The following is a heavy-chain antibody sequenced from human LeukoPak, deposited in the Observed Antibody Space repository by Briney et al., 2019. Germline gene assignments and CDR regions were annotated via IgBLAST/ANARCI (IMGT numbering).Heavy chain of an antibody. CDR1: GYTLTSNG. J-gene: IGHJ4*02. V-gene: IGHV1-18*01. D-gene: IGHD1-1*01. Sequence: APLKVSFKASGYTLTSNGSSGVGKAPGQGFEGMGWIIAYNGNTNYAQKLQGRVTMTTDPCTSTAYMELRSLRSDDRAVYSCVRGNWNFDVWGQGTLVTVSS. CDR2: IIAYNGNT. CDR3: VRGNWNFDV.